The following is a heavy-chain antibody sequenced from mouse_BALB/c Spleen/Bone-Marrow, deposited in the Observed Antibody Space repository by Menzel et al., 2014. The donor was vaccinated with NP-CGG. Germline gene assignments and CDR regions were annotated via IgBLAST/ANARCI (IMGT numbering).Heavy chain of an antibody. Sequence: VQLQQPGAELVKPGASVKLSCTASGFNIKDTYMHWVKQRPEQGLEWIGRIDPANGNIKYDPKFQGKATITADTSSDSACLQLGGLTSEDAAFYYGAPYYYGRWFANWGQGTLVTVAA. D-gene: IGHD1-1*01. CDR1: GFNIKDTY. V-gene: IGHV14-3*02. J-gene: IGHJ3*01. CDR2: IDPANGNI. CDR3: APYYYGRWFAN.